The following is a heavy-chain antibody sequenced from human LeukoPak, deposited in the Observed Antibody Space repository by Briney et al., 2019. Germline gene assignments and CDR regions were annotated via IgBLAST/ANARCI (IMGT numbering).Heavy chain of an antibody. CDR3: ARERNIVVVPAAGYGMDV. Sequence: PSETLSLTCTVSGGSISSPISYWGWIRQPPGKGLEWITTVLHSGATFYSPSLEGRLTISIDTSTNQFSLKMTSVTAADTAVYYCARERNIVVVPAAGYGMDVWGQGTTVTVSS. D-gene: IGHD2-2*01. CDR1: GGSISSPISY. CDR2: VLHSGAT. V-gene: IGHV4-39*02. J-gene: IGHJ6*02.